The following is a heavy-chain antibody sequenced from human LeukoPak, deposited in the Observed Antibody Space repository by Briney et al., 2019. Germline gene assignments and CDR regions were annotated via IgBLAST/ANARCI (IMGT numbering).Heavy chain of an antibody. CDR1: GFIMKTDA. V-gene: IGHV3-23*01. D-gene: IGHD6-19*01. Sequence: GGSLRLSCVASGFIMKTDAMSWVRQAPGKGLEWASTISGSDDGTYYTDSVKGRFTISRDDSKNTLYLQMNSLRAEDTATYYCAKHSGWYFYDYWGQGSQVTVSS. J-gene: IGHJ4*02. CDR2: ISGSDDGT. CDR3: AKHSGWYFYDY.